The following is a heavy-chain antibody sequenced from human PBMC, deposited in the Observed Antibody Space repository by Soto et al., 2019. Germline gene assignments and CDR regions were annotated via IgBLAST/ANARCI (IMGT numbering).Heavy chain of an antibody. Sequence: SETLSLTCTVSGDSISTFYWGWMRQSPGKELEWIGYVYYTGSTNYNPSLKSRVTISVDRSKNQFSLKLTSANAADTAVYYCARGRTVRNYADDSSDYFYFFDYWGQGTMVTVSS. CDR3: ARGRTVRNYADDSSDYFYFFDY. CDR1: GDSISTFY. V-gene: IGHV4-59*01. D-gene: IGHD3-22*01. J-gene: IGHJ4*03. CDR2: VYYTGST.